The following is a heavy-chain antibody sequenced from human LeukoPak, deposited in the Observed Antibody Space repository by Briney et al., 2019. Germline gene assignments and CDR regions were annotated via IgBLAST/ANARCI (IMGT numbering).Heavy chain of an antibody. CDR1: GFTFSSYG. Sequence: GGTLRLSCAASGFTFSSYGMSWVRQAPGKGLEWVGRIKSKTDGGTTDYAAPVKGRFTISRDDSKNTLYLQMNSLKTEDTAVYYCTTSHGFGESDNWFDPWGQGTLITVSS. V-gene: IGHV3-15*01. CDR3: TTSHGFGESDNWFDP. D-gene: IGHD3-10*01. CDR2: IKSKTDGGTT. J-gene: IGHJ5*02.